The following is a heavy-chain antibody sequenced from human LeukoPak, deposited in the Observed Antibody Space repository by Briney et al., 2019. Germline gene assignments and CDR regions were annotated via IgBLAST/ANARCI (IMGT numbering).Heavy chain of an antibody. J-gene: IGHJ6*03. CDR1: GFTFSSYG. CDR3: ARDVQYYMDV. Sequence: GRSLRLSCAASGFTFSSYGMHWVRQAPGKGLEWVAVIWYDGSNKYYADSVKGRFTISRDNSKNTLYLQMNSLRAEDTAVYYCARDVQYYMDVWRKGTTVTVSS. D-gene: IGHD3-10*02. V-gene: IGHV3-33*01. CDR2: IWYDGSNK.